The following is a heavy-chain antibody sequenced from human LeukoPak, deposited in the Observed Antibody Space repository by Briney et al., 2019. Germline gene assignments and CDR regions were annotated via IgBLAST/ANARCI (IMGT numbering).Heavy chain of an antibody. CDR1: GGTFISYA. D-gene: IGHD2-21*02. Sequence: SSVKVSCKASGGTFISYAISGVRQAPGQGLEWMGRIIPIFGTANYAQKLQGRVTITTDESTSTAYMELSSLRSEDTAVYYCARDRHIVVVTAPKGAFDIWGQGTMVTVSS. V-gene: IGHV1-69*05. CDR2: IIPIFGTA. J-gene: IGHJ3*02. CDR3: ARDRHIVVVTAPKGAFDI.